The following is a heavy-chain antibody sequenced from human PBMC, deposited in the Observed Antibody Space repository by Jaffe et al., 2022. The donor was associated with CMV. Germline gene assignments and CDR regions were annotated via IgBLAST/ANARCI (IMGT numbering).Heavy chain of an antibody. Sequence: EVQLVESGGGLVQPGRSLRLSCAASGFTFDDYAMHWVRQAPGKGLEWVSGISWRSGSIGYADSVKGRFTISRDNAKNSLYLQMNSLRAEDTALYYCAKSHWNSYYFDFWGQGTLVTVSS. CDR1: GFTFDDYA. CDR2: ISWRSGSI. V-gene: IGHV3-9*01. D-gene: IGHD1-7*01. J-gene: IGHJ4*02. CDR3: AKSHWNSYYFDF.